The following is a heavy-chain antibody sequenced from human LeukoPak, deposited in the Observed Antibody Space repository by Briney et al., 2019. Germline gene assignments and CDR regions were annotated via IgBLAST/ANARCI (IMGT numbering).Heavy chain of an antibody. CDR2: MNPNSGNT. D-gene: IGHD2-15*01. CDR3: ARGDPRTLVDYYYYGMDV. J-gene: IGHJ6*02. V-gene: IGHV1-8*01. Sequence: EASVKVSCKASGYTFTSYDINWVRQATGQGLEWMGWMNPNSGNTGYAQKFQGRVTMTRNTSISTAYMELSSLRSEDTAVYYCARGDPRTLVDYYYYGMDVWGQGTTVTVSS. CDR1: GYTFTSYD.